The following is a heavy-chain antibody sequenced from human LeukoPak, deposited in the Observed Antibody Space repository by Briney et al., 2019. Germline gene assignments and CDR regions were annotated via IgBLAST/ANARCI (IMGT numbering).Heavy chain of an antibody. Sequence: GESLKVSCKGSGYTFSSYWIGWVRQMPGKGLEWMGIIYPGDSDTRYSPSLQGQVTISVDTSIGTAYLQWSSLKASDTAIYYCARQNDFRLDYWGQGTLVTVSS. D-gene: IGHD3-3*01. CDR3: ARQNDFRLDY. CDR1: GYTFSSYW. V-gene: IGHV5-51*01. CDR2: IYPGDSDT. J-gene: IGHJ4*02.